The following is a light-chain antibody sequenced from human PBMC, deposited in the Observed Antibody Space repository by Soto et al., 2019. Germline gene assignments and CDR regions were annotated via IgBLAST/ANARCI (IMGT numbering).Light chain of an antibody. CDR2: DAI. CDR3: QQYDAWPLT. V-gene: IGKV3-15*01. J-gene: IGKJ4*01. CDR1: QNIYHH. Sequence: DKLMSQSPAILSVSPGERVTLSCRASQNIYHHLSWFLQKPGQTTRLLIYDAIIRDTDVPARFSGSWSGTEFTLTINSLQSEDFAVYYCQQYDAWPLTFGGGTKVEIK.